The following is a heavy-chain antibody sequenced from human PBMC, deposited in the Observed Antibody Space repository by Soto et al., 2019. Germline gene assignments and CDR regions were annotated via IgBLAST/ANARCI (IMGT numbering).Heavy chain of an antibody. V-gene: IGHV3-74*01. CDR3: ATILTGYYKAPDY. J-gene: IGHJ4*02. Sequence: EVPLVESGGGLVQPGGSLRLSCAASGFTFSSYWMHWVRQAPGKGLVWVSRINSDGSSTSYADSVKGRFTISRDNAQNTLYLQMNSLRDEDTAVYYCATILTGYYKAPDYWGQGTLVTVSS. CDR2: INSDGSST. CDR1: GFTFSSYW. D-gene: IGHD3-9*01.